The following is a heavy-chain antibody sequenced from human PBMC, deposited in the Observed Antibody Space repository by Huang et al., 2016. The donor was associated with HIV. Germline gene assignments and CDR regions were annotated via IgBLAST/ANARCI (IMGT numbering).Heavy chain of an antibody. CDR1: GFDFSTHI. J-gene: IGHJ6*03. CDR2: GGDNDQKV. CDR3: VRDTKYRSGFYNYYYMDV. V-gene: IGHV3-48*01. D-gene: IGHD6-25*01. Sequence: HLVESGGGSVRPGESLKLSCVATGFDFSTHIFNLVRQAPGGGREWISHGGDNDQKVSDANSVRGRFTISRDNARQSIYLQMRNLRPSDTAKYYCVRDTKYRSGFYNYYYMDVWGNGTAVTVSS.